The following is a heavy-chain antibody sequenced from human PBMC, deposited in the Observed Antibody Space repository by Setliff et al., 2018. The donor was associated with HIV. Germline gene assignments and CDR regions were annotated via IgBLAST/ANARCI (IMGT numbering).Heavy chain of an antibody. Sequence: SETLSLTCTVSGGSTSRDSFYWGWFRQPPGEDLEWIGSIYYSGTTYYAPSLETRLTISVDTSTNQFSLKLNSVTAADTAVYYCARSPPTTFWSGYTYYYYMDVWGKGTTVTVSS. V-gene: IGHV4-39*07. CDR2: IYYSGTT. CDR1: GGSTSRDSFY. D-gene: IGHD3-3*01. J-gene: IGHJ6*03. CDR3: ARSPPTTFWSGYTYYYYMDV.